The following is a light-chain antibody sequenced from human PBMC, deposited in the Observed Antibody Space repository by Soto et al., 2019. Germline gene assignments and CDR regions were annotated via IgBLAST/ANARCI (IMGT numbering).Light chain of an antibody. J-gene: IGKJ1*01. CDR3: QQYNNWPPWT. V-gene: IGKV3-15*01. CDR2: GAS. Sequence: EIVMTQSPGTLSVSPGERATLSCRARQSVSSNLAWYQQKPGQAPRLLIYGASTRATGIPARFSGSGSGTEFTLTISSLQSEDFAVYYCQQYNNWPPWTFGQGTKVDIK. CDR1: QSVSSN.